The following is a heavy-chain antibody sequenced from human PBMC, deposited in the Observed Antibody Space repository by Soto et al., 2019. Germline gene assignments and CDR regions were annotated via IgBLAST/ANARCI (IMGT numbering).Heavy chain of an antibody. D-gene: IGHD2-2*01. CDR1: GGTFSSYA. Sequence: QVQLVQSGAEVKKPGSSVKVSCKASGGTFSSYAISWVRHAPGQGLEWMGGSIPIFGTANYAQKFQGRVTSTADKSTSTAYMELGSVRSEDTAVYYCARSVVADYYYYGMDVWGQGTTVTGSS. V-gene: IGHV1-69*06. J-gene: IGHJ6*02. CDR2: SIPIFGTA. CDR3: ARSVVADYYYYGMDV.